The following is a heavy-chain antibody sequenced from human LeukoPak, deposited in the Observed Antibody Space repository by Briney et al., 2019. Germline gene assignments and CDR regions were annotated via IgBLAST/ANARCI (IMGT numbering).Heavy chain of an antibody. CDR3: ARTVVPAAIPLYYYYYYMDV. CDR2: IYYSGST. D-gene: IGHD2-2*02. Sequence: SETLSLTCTVSGGSISSSSYYWGWIRQPPGKGLEWIGSIYYSGSTYYNPSLKSRVTISVDTSKNQFSPKLSSVTAADTAVYYCARTVVPAAIPLYYYYYYMDVWGKGTTVTVSS. CDR1: GGSISSSSYY. J-gene: IGHJ6*03. V-gene: IGHV4-39*01.